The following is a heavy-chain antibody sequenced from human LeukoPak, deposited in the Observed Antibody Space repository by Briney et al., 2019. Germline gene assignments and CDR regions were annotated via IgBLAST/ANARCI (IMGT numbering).Heavy chain of an antibody. CDR2: ISKSGTT. V-gene: IGHV4-61*02. J-gene: IGHJ4*02. D-gene: IGHD3-16*02. CDR1: GVSISYATYQ. Sequence: SETLSLTCTVSGVSISYATYQWTWIRPSAGKGLEWIGLISKSGTTNYNPSHKSRVTISIDTTKNQFSLKLTSVTAADTAVYYCARLLGPLDYVWGSSRSKWGQGTLVTVSS. CDR3: ARLLGPLDYVWGSSRSK.